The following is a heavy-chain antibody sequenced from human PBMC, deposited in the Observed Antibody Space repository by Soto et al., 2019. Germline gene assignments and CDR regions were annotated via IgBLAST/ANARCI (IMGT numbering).Heavy chain of an antibody. J-gene: IGHJ5*02. CDR1: LFTFSNYA. V-gene: IGHV3-23*01. Sequence: LSLSCAASLFTFSNYAMTLARQAPLKGLEWVSSLLRSGSTAYYADSVRGRFTISSDTSANSLYLQMDSLRAEDTAIYYCAKDAVSGDGIWLMDSWGQGTVVTVSS. CDR2: LLRSGSTA. CDR3: AKDAVSGDGIWLMDS. D-gene: IGHD4-17*01.